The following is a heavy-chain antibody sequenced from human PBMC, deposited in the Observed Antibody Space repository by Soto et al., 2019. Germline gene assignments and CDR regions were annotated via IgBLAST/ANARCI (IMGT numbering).Heavy chain of an antibody. CDR3: AKATGTTYFDY. CDR1: GFTFDDYA. V-gene: IGHV3-9*01. J-gene: IGHJ4*02. D-gene: IGHD1-7*01. Sequence: EVQLVESGGGLVQPGRSLRLSCAASGFTFDDYAMHWVRQAPGKGLEWVSGISWNSGSIGYADSVKGRFTISRDNAKNSLYLQMNSLRAEDTALYYCAKATGTTYFDYWGQGTLVTVSS. CDR2: ISWNSGSI.